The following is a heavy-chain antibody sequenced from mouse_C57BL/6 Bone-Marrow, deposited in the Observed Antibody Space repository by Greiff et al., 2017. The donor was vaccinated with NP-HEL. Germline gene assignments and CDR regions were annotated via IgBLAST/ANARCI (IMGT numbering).Heavy chain of an antibody. CDR3: ARSSTAQATPYAMDY. CDR1: GYSFTGYY. Sequence: EVQLQQSGPELVKPGASVKISCKASGYSFTGYYMNWVKQSPEKSLEWIGEINPSTGGTTYNQKFKAKATLTVDKSSSTAYMQLKSLTSEDSAVYYCARSSTAQATPYAMDYWGQGTSVTVSS. D-gene: IGHD3-2*02. J-gene: IGHJ4*01. V-gene: IGHV1-42*01. CDR2: INPSTGGT.